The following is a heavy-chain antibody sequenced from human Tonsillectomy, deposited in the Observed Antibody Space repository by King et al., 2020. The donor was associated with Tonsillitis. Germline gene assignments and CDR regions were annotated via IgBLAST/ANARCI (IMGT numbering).Heavy chain of an antibody. CDR2: INPNTGGR. CDR1: GYSLSGSH. J-gene: IGHJ3*02. V-gene: IGHV1-2*02. CDR3: ATIRRDGYDFAEPFDI. Sequence: QLVQSGAEVKKPGASVKVSCKASGYSLSGSHMHWVRQAPGKGLEWMGWINPNTGGRNYARKFQGRVTVTSDTSISTAYMELSRLRSNDTAVYYCATIRRDGYDFAEPFDIWGQGTMVTVSS. D-gene: IGHD5-24*01.